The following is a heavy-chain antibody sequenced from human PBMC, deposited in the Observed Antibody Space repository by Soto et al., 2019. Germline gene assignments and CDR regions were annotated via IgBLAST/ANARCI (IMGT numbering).Heavy chain of an antibody. J-gene: IGHJ4*02. D-gene: IGHD6-13*01. CDR3: ADQIATGH. V-gene: IGHV3-30*03. CDR2: ISYDGNTK. Sequence: GGSLRLSCAASGFIFSRSVLHWVRQAPGKGLEWVTVISYDGNTKYYADSVKGRFTISRDNSKNTLYLQMTSLRVEDTAVYYCADQIATGHWGQGTLVTVSS. CDR1: GFIFSRSV.